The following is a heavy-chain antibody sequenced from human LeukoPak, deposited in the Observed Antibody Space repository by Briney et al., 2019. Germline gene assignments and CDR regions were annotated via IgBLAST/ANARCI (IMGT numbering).Heavy chain of an antibody. Sequence: GASVKVSFKASSYTFTSYGISWVRQPPGQGLEWMGGISAYNGNTNYAQKLQGRVTMTTDTPTSTAYMELRSLRSDDTAVYYCARGVITMIVVPYYFDYWGQGTLVTVSS. J-gene: IGHJ4*02. D-gene: IGHD3-22*01. CDR3: ARGVITMIVVPYYFDY. V-gene: IGHV1-18*01. CDR1: SYTFTSYG. CDR2: ISAYNGNT.